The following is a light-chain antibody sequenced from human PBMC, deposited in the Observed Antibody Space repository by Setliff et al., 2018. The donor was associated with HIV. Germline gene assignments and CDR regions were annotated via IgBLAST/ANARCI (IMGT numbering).Light chain of an antibody. J-gene: IGLJ1*01. V-gene: IGLV2-23*01. CDR2: QAT. CDR1: SSDIGRYNL. Sequence: QSVLTQPASVSGPPGQSITISCTGSSSDIGRYNLVSWYQQHPGKAPKLMIYQATKRPSGVSNRFSGSKSGNTASLTISGLQAEDGADYYCCSNTGSNTYVFGTGTKVTVL. CDR3: CSNTGSNTYV.